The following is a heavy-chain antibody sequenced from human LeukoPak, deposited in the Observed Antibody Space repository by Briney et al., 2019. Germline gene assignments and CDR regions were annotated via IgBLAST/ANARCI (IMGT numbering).Heavy chain of an antibody. CDR1: GGSISSYY. J-gene: IGHJ5*02. V-gene: IGHV4-59*01. CDR2: IYYSGSP. CDR3: ARGTDSSSWYGGFDP. D-gene: IGHD6-13*01. Sequence: SETLSLTCTVSGGSISSYYWSWIRQPPGKGLEWIGYIYYSGSPNYNPSLKSRVTISVDTSKNQFSLKLSSVTAADTAVYYCARGTDSSSWYGGFDPWGQGTLVTVSS.